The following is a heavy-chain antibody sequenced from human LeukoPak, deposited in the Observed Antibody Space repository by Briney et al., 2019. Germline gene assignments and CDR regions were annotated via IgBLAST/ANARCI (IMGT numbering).Heavy chain of an antibody. CDR2: INAGNGNT. Sequence: ASVKVSCKASGYTFTSYAMHWVRQAPGQRLEWMGWINAGNGNTKYSQKFQGRVTITRDTSASTAYMELSSLRSEDTAVYYCAREGGARGCSGGSCYRHSYGMDVWGQGTTVTVSS. V-gene: IGHV1-3*01. D-gene: IGHD2-15*01. CDR1: GYTFTSYA. J-gene: IGHJ6*02. CDR3: AREGGARGCSGGSCYRHSYGMDV.